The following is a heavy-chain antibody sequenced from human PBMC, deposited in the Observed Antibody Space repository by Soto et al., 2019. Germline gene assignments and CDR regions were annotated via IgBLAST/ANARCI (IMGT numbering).Heavy chain of an antibody. Sequence: SETLSLTCAVSGYSISSGYYWGWIRQPPGKGLEWIGSIYHSGSTYYNPSLKSRVTISVDTSKNQFSLKLSSVTAADTAVYYCAREGRHAYDYWGQGTLVTVSS. CDR3: AREGRHAYDY. J-gene: IGHJ4*02. CDR1: GYSISSGYY. V-gene: IGHV4-38-2*02. D-gene: IGHD3-10*01. CDR2: IYHSGST.